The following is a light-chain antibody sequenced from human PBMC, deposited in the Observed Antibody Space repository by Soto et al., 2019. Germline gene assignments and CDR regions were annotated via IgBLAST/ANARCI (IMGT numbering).Light chain of an antibody. J-gene: IGKJ4*01. CDR2: DAS. Sequence: DIQMTQSPSTLPASVGDRVTITCRASQSIITWLAWFQQAPGKAPKILISDASRLKSGVPSRFCGSGCGTEFTLTISSLQPDDFATYYCQQYHIYPLTFGGGTKVEI. V-gene: IGKV1-5*01. CDR3: QQYHIYPLT. CDR1: QSIITW.